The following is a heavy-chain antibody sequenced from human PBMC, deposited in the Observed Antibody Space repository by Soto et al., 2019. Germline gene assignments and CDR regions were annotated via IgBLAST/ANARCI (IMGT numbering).Heavy chain of an antibody. Sequence: QVQLVQSGAEVKRPGASVNVSCKASGYTFTTYSLSWVRQAPGQGLEWMGWISPFNGDATYAQKFQDRVTLTTDTSTSTAYMELRRLRDDDTAVYYCARVADIVLIPALDYWGRGSLVIVS. CDR3: ARVADIVLIPALDY. V-gene: IGHV1-18*04. J-gene: IGHJ4*02. D-gene: IGHD2-8*02. CDR2: ISPFNGDA. CDR1: GYTFTTYS.